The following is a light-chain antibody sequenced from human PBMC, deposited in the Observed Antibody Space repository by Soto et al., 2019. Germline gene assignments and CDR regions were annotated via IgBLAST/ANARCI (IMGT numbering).Light chain of an antibody. CDR1: QSVSSN. V-gene: IGKV3-15*01. J-gene: IGKJ1*01. CDR2: AAS. Sequence: EIVMTQSPATLSVSPGERATLSCRASQSVSSNLAWYQQKPGQAPRLLIYAASTRATGIPARFSGSGSGTEFTLTISSQQSEDFAVYYCQQYNNWPPWTFGQGTKVDIK. CDR3: QQYNNWPPWT.